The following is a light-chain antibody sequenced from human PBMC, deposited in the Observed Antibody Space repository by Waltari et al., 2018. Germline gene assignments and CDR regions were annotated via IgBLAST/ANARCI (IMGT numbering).Light chain of an antibody. CDR2: DVN. V-gene: IGLV2-14*01. CDR1: SSAFGSYNY. J-gene: IGLJ3*02. Sequence: QSALTQPASVSGSPGQSITISCTGTSSAFGSYNYVSWYQQHPGKAPKLMMSDVNKRPSGVSNRFAASKSGNTASLTITGLEAEDEVNYYCSSYTGGSTWVFGGGTKLTVL. CDR3: SSYTGGSTWV.